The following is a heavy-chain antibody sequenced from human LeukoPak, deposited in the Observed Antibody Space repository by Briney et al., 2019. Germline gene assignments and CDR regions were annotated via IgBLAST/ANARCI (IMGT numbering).Heavy chain of an antibody. D-gene: IGHD6-19*01. J-gene: IGHJ4*02. CDR2: INAGNGNT. CDR3: ARDRGRRIAVAGCYFDY. Sequence: GASVKVSCKASGYTFTSYAMLWVRQAPGQRLEWMGWINAGNGNTKYSQKFQGRVTITRDTSASTAYMELSSLRSEDTAVYYCARDRGRRIAVAGCYFDYWGQGTLITVSS. V-gene: IGHV1-3*01. CDR1: GYTFTSYA.